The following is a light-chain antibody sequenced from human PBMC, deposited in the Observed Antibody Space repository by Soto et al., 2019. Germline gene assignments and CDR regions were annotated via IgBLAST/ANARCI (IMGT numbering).Light chain of an antibody. CDR1: QSVSSSY. CDR2: GAS. J-gene: IGKJ1*01. V-gene: IGKV3-20*01. Sequence: EIVLTQSPGTLSLSPGERVTLSCRASQSVSSSYLAWYQQKPGQATRLLIYGASSRATGIPDRFSGSGSGTDFTLTISRLEPEDFAVYYCQQYGSSSWTFGQGTKVDIK. CDR3: QQYGSSSWT.